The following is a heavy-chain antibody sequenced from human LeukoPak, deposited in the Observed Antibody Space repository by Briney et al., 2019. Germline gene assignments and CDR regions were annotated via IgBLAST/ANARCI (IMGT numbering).Heavy chain of an antibody. V-gene: IGHV3-21*01. CDR2: MSSSSSYI. J-gene: IGHJ4*02. CDR3: AREMREDTAMVNFDY. D-gene: IGHD5-18*01. Sequence: GGSLRLSCAASGFTFSSYSMNWVRQAPGKGREGVSSMSSSSSYIYYADSVKGRFTISRDNAKNSLYLQMNSLRAEDTAVYYCAREMREDTAMVNFDYWGQGTLVTVSS. CDR1: GFTFSSYS.